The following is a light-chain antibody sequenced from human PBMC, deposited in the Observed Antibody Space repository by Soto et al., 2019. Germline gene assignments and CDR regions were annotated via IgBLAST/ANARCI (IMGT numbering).Light chain of an antibody. CDR1: QSVINNY. CDR3: QQYHDSIT. CDR2: GAS. J-gene: IGKJ5*01. V-gene: IGKV3-20*01. Sequence: EIVLTQSPDTLSLSPGDSATLSCRASQSVINNYLAWYQQMPGRAPRLLIYGASNWATGVPDRFIGSGSGTDFTLSISRLEPEDFAVFYCQQYHDSITFGQGTRLEI.